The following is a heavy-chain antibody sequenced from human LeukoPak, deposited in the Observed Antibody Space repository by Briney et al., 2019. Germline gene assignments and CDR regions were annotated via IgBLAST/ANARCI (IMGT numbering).Heavy chain of an antibody. CDR3: ARGIESYGDYGY. V-gene: IGHV4-59*01. Sequence: SETLSLTCTVSGGSISGSYWSWIRQPPGKGLEWIAYMYNSGSTNYNPSLKSRVTISVDTSKNQFSLKLSSLTAADTAIYYCARGIESYGDYGYWGQGILVTVSS. D-gene: IGHD4-17*01. CDR2: MYNSGST. CDR1: GGSISGSY. J-gene: IGHJ4*02.